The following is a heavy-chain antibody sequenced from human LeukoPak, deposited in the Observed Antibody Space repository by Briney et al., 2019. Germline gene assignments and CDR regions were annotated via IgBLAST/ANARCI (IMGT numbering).Heavy chain of an antibody. V-gene: IGHV4-61*01. Sequence: SETLSLTCTVSGGSVSTGSDYWSWIRQPPGTGLEWIGYIYYSGSTNYNPSLKSRVTISMDTSKNQFSLKLSSVTAADTAVYYCARDPAVAGTLGYYYYGMDVWGQGTTVTVSS. CDR3: ARDPAVAGTLGYYYYGMDV. CDR2: IYYSGST. CDR1: GGSVSTGSDY. D-gene: IGHD6-19*01. J-gene: IGHJ6*02.